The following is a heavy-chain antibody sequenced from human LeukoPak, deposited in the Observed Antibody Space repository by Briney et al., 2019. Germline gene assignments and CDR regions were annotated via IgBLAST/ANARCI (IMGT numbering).Heavy chain of an antibody. J-gene: IGHJ4*02. CDR1: GFTFSSYE. CDR2: ITSSSIYK. CDR3: ARDGITMRILEY. D-gene: IGHD3-10*01. Sequence: GGSLRLSCAASGFTFSSYEMNWVRQAPGKGLEWVSYITSSSIYKYYADSMKGRFTISRDNAKNSLYLQMDSLRAEDTAVYYCARDGITMRILEYWGQGTLVTVSS. V-gene: IGHV3-21*05.